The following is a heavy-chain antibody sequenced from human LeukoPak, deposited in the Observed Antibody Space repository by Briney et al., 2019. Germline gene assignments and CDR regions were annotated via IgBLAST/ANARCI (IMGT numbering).Heavy chain of an antibody. CDR3: ARRSAAAGVDGFDI. CDR1: GFPFRSYD. J-gene: IGHJ3*02. V-gene: IGHV3-13*01. D-gene: IGHD6-13*01. CDR2: IGTGGDT. Sequence: GSLRLSCAASGFPFRSYDMHWVRQPTGKGLEWVSAIGTGGDTYYPDSVKGRFAVVRENARNTMYLQLSSLRAGDTAMYYCARRSAAAGVDGFDIWGQGTMVIVSS.